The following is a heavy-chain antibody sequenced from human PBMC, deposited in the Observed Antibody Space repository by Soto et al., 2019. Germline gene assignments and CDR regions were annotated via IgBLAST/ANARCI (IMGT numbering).Heavy chain of an antibody. CDR2: INPNSGGT. V-gene: IGHV1-2*02. D-gene: IGHD3-16*01. CDR3: ARGLIPRPHWFDP. Sequence: ASGKVSCKASGYTFTGYYMHWVRQAPGQGLEWMGWINPNSGGTNYAQKFQGRVTMTRDTSISTAYMELSRLRSDDTAVYYCARGLIPRPHWFDPWGQGTLVTVSS. J-gene: IGHJ5*02. CDR1: GYTFTGYY.